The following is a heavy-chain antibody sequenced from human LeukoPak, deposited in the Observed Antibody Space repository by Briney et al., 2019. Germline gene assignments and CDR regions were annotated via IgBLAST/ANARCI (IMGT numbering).Heavy chain of an antibody. CDR1: GGSISSYY. V-gene: IGHV4-4*07. D-gene: IGHD3-10*01. CDR2: TYTSGST. Sequence: PSVTLSLTCTVSGGSISSYYWIWIQQPARKGLEWIGRTYTSGSTNYNPSLKSRVTMSVDTSKNQFSLKLSSVTAADTAVYYCAREWRASAWGQGTLVTVSS. CDR3: AREWRASA. J-gene: IGHJ5*02.